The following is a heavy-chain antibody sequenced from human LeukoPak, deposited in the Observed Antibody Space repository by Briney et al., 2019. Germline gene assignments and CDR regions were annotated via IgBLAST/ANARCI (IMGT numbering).Heavy chain of an antibody. Sequence: ASVTVSCKASGYTFTGYYMHWVRQAPVQGLEWMGWINPNSGGTNYAQKFQGRVTMTRDTSISTAYMELSRLRSDDTAVYYCARDQRPAMIVVVNYYYYYYMDVWGKGTTVTVSS. CDR1: GYTFTGYY. J-gene: IGHJ6*03. CDR2: INPNSGGT. V-gene: IGHV1-2*02. CDR3: ARDQRPAMIVVVNYYYYYYMDV. D-gene: IGHD3-22*01.